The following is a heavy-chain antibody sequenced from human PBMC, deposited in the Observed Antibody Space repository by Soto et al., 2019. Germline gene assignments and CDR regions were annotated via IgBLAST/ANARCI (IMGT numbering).Heavy chain of an antibody. CDR2: ISYDGSNK. D-gene: IGHD3-22*01. J-gene: IGHJ1*01. Sequence: QVQLVESGGGVVQPGRSLRLSCAASGFTFSSYGMHWVRQAPGKGLEWVALISYDGSNKYYADSVKGRFTISRDNSKNTLYLQMNSLRAEDTAVYYCAKSRSSGYSVYFQHWGQGTLVTVSS. CDR1: GFTFSSYG. CDR3: AKSRSSGYSVYFQH. V-gene: IGHV3-30*18.